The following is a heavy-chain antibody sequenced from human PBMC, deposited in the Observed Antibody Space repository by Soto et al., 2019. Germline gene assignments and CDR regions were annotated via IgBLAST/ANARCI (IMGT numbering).Heavy chain of an antibody. V-gene: IGHV3-48*02. D-gene: IGHD3-22*01. CDR1: GFTFSSYS. Sequence: GGSLRLSCAASGFTFSSYSMNWVRQAPGKGLEWVSYISSSSSTIYYADSVKGRFTTSRDNAKNSLYLQMNSLRDEDTAVYYCARDYYYDSSGYVNFDYWGQGTLVTVSS. CDR3: ARDYYYDSSGYVNFDY. CDR2: ISSSSSTI. J-gene: IGHJ4*02.